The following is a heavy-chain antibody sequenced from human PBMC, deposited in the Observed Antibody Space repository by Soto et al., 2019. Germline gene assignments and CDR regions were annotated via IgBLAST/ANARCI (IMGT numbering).Heavy chain of an antibody. Sequence: QVQLVESGGGVVQPGRSLRLSCAASGFNFGGYGMHWVRQAPGKGLEWVAITRHDGSNTYYADSVRGRFTISRDNSKNTLYLQMNSQTVEDTAVYYCVRDGVGATTYFGYFDYWGQGTLITVSS. V-gene: IGHV3-33*01. CDR2: TRHDGSNT. CDR1: GFNFGGYG. D-gene: IGHD1-26*01. CDR3: VRDGVGATTYFGYFDY. J-gene: IGHJ4*02.